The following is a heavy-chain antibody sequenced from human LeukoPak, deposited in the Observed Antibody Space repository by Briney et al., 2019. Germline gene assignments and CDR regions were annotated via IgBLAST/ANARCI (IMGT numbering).Heavy chain of an antibody. D-gene: IGHD3-10*01. J-gene: IGHJ5*02. CDR1: GGSFSGYY. CDR3: ARALRTSVRGVPRTTWFHP. CDR2: INESGTT. Sequence: PSETLSLPCAVFGGSFSGYYWTWVRQAPGKGLEWIGEINESGTTNYNASRNNPVTISVNTSQDQFFLKIASPTAADPAVFYCARALRTSVRGVPRTTWFHPWGQGTLVTVSS. V-gene: IGHV4-34*01.